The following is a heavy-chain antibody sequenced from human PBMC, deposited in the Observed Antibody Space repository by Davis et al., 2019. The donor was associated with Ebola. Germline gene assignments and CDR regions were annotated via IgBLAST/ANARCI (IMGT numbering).Heavy chain of an antibody. Sequence: AASVKVPCNASAYTFTSYGISWVRQAPGQGLEWMGSISPYNGNTNYAQKLQGRVTMTTDTSTSTAYLGLRSLRSDETAVYYATREITMVRGGGWFDTWGQGTLVTVSS. V-gene: IGHV1-18*01. CDR3: TREITMVRGGGWFDT. J-gene: IGHJ5*02. CDR2: ISPYNGNT. D-gene: IGHD3-10*01. CDR1: AYTFTSYG.